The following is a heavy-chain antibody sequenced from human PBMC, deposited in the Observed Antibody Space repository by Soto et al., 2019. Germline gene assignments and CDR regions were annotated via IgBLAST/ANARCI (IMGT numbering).Heavy chain of an antibody. Sequence: EVQLVESGGGLVQPGGSLRLSCAASGFSFINYRMHWVRQPPGKGLVSVSRINSDGTDPRYADSVNGRFTISRDNAKNTLFLKMSGLRAEDTAVYYCARGGGGTESYWGQGTLVTVSS. J-gene: IGHJ4*02. D-gene: IGHD1-7*01. CDR2: INSDGTDP. V-gene: IGHV3-74*01. CDR1: GFSFINYR. CDR3: ARGGGGTESY.